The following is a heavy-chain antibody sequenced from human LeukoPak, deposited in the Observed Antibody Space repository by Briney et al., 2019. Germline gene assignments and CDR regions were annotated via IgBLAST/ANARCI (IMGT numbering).Heavy chain of an antibody. V-gene: IGHV1-2*02. CDR3: ARGKLRYAFDI. CDR1: GYTFTGYY. J-gene: IGHJ3*02. Sequence: VASVKVSCKASGYTFTGYYMHWVRQAPGQGLEWMGWINPNSGGTNHAQKFQGRVTMTRDTSISTAYMELSRLRSDDTAVYYCARGKLRYAFDIWGQGTMVTVSS. CDR2: INPNSGGT. D-gene: IGHD3-3*01.